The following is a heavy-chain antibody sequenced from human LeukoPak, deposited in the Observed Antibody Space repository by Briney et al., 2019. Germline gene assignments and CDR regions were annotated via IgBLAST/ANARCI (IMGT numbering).Heavy chain of an antibody. CDR3: AKDAAILLYYFDY. CDR2: IWDDGSDK. Sequence: PGGSLRLSCVASGFTFINHGMHWVRQAPGKGLEWVASIWDDGSDKYSADSVRGRFTISRDNSKKTLYLQMNSLRAEDTAVYYGAKDAAILLYYFDYWGQGALVTVSS. J-gene: IGHJ4*02. CDR1: GFTFINHG. D-gene: IGHD2-15*01. V-gene: IGHV3-30*02.